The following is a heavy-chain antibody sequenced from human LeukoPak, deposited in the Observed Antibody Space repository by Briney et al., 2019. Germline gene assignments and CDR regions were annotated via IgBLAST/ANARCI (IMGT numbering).Heavy chain of an antibody. D-gene: IGHD3-22*01. Sequence: PSETLSLTCTVSAGSINSGDYYWSWIRQPAGKGLEWIRRIYSPGTNYNYNPSLKSRVTISIDTSKNQFSLKLTSVTAADTAVYYCARGIGTSYDSSRDAFDIWGQGTMVTVSS. V-gene: IGHV4-61*02. J-gene: IGHJ3*02. CDR1: AGSINSGDYY. CDR3: ARGIGTSYDSSRDAFDI. CDR2: IYSPGTN.